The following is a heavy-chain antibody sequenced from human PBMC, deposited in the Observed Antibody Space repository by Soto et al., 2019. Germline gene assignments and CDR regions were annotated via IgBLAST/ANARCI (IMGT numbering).Heavy chain of an antibody. CDR2: VYFSGST. J-gene: IGHJ6*02. V-gene: IGHV4-61*08. CDR1: GGSGGNGVYY. CDR3: MRDLDIIHRRYALTTF. Sequence: LVTNSVSSTVSGGSGGNGVYYWSGIRQPPGKGLEWIGYVYFSGSTNYNPSLKSRVLISIDTSRNQFSLKLNSVTAADTAVYYFMRDLDIIHRRYALTTFRVQRTTV. D-gene: IGHD3-16*01.